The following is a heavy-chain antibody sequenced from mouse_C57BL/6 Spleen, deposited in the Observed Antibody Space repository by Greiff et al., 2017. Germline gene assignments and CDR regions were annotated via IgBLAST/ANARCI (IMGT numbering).Heavy chain of an antibody. CDR3: ARDGTMVTTVAAY. Sequence: EVKLMESGGGLVKPGGSLKLSCAASGFTFSSYAMSWVRQTPEKRLEWVATISDGGSYTYYPDNVKGRFTISRDNAKNNLYLQMSHLKSEDTAMYYCARDGTMVTTVAAYWGQGTLVTVSA. CDR2: ISDGGSYT. V-gene: IGHV5-4*01. J-gene: IGHJ3*01. D-gene: IGHD2-2*01. CDR1: GFTFSSYA.